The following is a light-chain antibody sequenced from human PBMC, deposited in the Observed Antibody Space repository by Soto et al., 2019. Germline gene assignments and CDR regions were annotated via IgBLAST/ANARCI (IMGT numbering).Light chain of an antibody. V-gene: IGKV3-15*01. CDR1: LKISTN. J-gene: IGKJ5*01. CDR3: QQYNNWPPT. CDR2: GAS. Sequence: EIVMTQSPTTLSVSPGERATLSCRASLKISTNLAWYQQKPGQAPRLLIYGASTRATGIPARFSGSGSGTEFTLTITSLQSEDFAVYYCQQYNNWPPTFGQGTRLEIK.